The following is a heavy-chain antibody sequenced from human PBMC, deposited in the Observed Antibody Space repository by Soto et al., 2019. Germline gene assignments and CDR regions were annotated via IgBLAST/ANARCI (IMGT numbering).Heavy chain of an antibody. CDR1: GFTFSSYG. D-gene: IGHD6-13*01. Sequence: QVQLVESGGGVVQPGRSLRLSCAASGFTFSSYGMHWVRQAPGKGLEWGAVISYDGSNKYYADSVKGRFTISRDHSKNTLYLQMNSLRAEDTAVYYCAKDRSSSWTFDYWGQGTLVTVSS. V-gene: IGHV3-30*18. CDR2: ISYDGSNK. J-gene: IGHJ4*02. CDR3: AKDRSSSWTFDY.